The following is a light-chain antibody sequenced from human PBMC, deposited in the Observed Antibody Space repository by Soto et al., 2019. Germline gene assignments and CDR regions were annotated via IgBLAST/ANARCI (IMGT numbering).Light chain of an antibody. CDR2: DAS. CDR1: QNIHSF. Sequence: EIVLTQSPATVSLSPGESATLSCRASQNIHSFLAWYQQRPGQAPRLLIYDASFRATAIPARFNGSGSGTDFTLTITRLEPEDFATYYCQQYNTYPYTFGQGTKLEIK. V-gene: IGKV3-11*01. CDR3: QQYNTYPYT. J-gene: IGKJ2*01.